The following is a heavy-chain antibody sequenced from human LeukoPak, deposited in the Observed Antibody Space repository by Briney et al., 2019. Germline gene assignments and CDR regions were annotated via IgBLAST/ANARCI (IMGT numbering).Heavy chain of an antibody. Sequence: SVKVSCKASGGTFSSYAISGVRQAPGQGLEWVGGIIPIFGTANYAQKFQGRVTITAAESTSTAYMELSSLRSEDTAVYYCARDPVRNYYDSSGYYFYYWGQGTLVTVSS. J-gene: IGHJ4*02. CDR1: GGTFSSYA. CDR3: ARDPVRNYYDSSGYYFYY. D-gene: IGHD3-22*01. CDR2: IIPIFGTA. V-gene: IGHV1-69*13.